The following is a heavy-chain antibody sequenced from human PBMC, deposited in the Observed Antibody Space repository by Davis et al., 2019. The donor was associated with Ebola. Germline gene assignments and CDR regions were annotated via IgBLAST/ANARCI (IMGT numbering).Heavy chain of an antibody. CDR2: ISGSGGST. Sequence: GGSLRLSCAASGFTFSSYAMSWVRQAPGKGLEWVSDISGSGGSTYYAGSVKGRFTVSRDNSKKTMYLQMNSLRAEDTAVYYCARSGLSFGVVKYHYGMDVWGKGTTVTVSS. D-gene: IGHD3-3*01. V-gene: IGHV3-23*01. J-gene: IGHJ6*04. CDR1: GFTFSSYA. CDR3: ARSGLSFGVVKYHYGMDV.